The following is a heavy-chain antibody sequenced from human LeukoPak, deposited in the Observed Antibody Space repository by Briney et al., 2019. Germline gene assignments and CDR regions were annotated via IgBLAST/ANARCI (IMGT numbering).Heavy chain of an antibody. V-gene: IGHV3-21*01. CDR3: VRFNWNHEGYGMDV. Sequence: GGSLRLSCAASGFTFSSYSMNWVRQAPGKGLEWVSSISSSSSYIYYADSVKGRFTISRDNAKNSLYLQVNSLRAEDTAVYYCVRFNWNHEGYGMDVWGQGTTVTVSS. D-gene: IGHD1-20*01. CDR2: ISSSSSYI. CDR1: GFTFSSYS. J-gene: IGHJ6*02.